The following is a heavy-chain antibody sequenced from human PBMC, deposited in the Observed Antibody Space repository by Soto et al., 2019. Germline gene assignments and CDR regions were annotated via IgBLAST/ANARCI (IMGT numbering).Heavy chain of an antibody. V-gene: IGHV3-23*01. Sequence: PGGSLRLSCAVSGFTFNSYAMSWVRQAPGKGLEWVATITGSSVTTNYADSAKGRFTISRDNSNNTLYLQMNSLRADDTAVYYCAKAYGSGTLYSDAWGKGATVTVPS. D-gene: IGHD3-10*01. J-gene: IGHJ6*04. CDR1: GFTFNSYA. CDR2: ITGSSVTT. CDR3: AKAYGSGTLYSDA.